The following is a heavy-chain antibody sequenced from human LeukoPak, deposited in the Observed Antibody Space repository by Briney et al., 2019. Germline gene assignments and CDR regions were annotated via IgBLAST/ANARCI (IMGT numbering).Heavy chain of an antibody. CDR1: GGTFSSYA. CDR3: ARSKIVVVTYLDTFDS. V-gene: IGHV1-69*05. Sequence: SVKVSCEASGGTFSSYAISWVRQAPGQGLEWMGGIIPIFGTANYAQKFQGRVTITTDESTSTAYMELSSLRSEDTAVYYCARSKIVVVTYLDTFDSWGQGTMVTASS. J-gene: IGHJ3*02. D-gene: IGHD3-22*01. CDR2: IIPIFGTA.